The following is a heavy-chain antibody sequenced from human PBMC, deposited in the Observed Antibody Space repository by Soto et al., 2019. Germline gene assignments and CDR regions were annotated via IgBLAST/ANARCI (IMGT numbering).Heavy chain of an antibody. Sequence: GGSLRLSCEASGFTFSSYAMNWVRQAPGKGLEWLSAISGSGASTYYADSVKGRFTISRDNSKNTLYLQMNSLRAEDTAVYYCAKDGIRITFGGVRPYDYWGQGTLVTVSS. CDR1: GFTFSSYA. CDR3: AKDGIRITFGGVRPYDY. D-gene: IGHD3-16*01. V-gene: IGHV3-23*01. J-gene: IGHJ4*02. CDR2: ISGSGAST.